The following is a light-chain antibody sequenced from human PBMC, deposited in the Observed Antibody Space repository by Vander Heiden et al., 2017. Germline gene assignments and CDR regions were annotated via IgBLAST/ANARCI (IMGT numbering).Light chain of an antibody. CDR2: STN. J-gene: IGLJ2*01. CDR3: VLYMGSGISV. Sequence: QTVVTQEPSFSVSPGGTVTLTCSLSSGSVSTNYYPSWYQQTPGQSPRTLIYSTNTRSSGVPDRFSGSILGNTAALTITGAQADDESDYYCVLYMGSGISVFGGGTKLTVL. V-gene: IGLV8-61*01. CDR1: SGSVSTNYY.